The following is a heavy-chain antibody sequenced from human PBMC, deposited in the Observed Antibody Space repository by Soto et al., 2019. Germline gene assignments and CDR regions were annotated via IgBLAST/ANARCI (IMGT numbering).Heavy chain of an antibody. J-gene: IGHJ4*02. CDR2: IIPIFGTA. V-gene: IGHV1-69*01. D-gene: IGHD3-22*01. Sequence: QVQLVQSGAEVKKPGSSVKVSCKASGGTFSSYAISWVRQAPGQGLEWMGGIIPIFGTANYAQKFQGRVTITADESTSTAYMELSSLRSEDTAVYYYINSPLSSGHYKPSFDYWGQGTLVTVSS. CDR1: GGTFSSYA. CDR3: INSPLSSGHYKPSFDY.